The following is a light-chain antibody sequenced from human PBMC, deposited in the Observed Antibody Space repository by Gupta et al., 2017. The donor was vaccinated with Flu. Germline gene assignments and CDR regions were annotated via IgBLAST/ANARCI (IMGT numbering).Light chain of an antibody. Sequence: ITISCAGTSSDIGSYAYVSWYQQHPGKAPKLMIYEVSNRPSGVSDRFSGSKSGNTASLSISGLQAEDEADYYCSSYTTYSTPGVFGGGTKLTVL. V-gene: IGLV2-14*01. CDR2: EVS. CDR1: SSDIGSYAY. CDR3: SSYTTYSTPGV. J-gene: IGLJ3*02.